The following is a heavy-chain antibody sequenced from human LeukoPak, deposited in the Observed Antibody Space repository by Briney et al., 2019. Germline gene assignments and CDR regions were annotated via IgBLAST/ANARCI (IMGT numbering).Heavy chain of an antibody. CDR3: AKDDVTMVRGVMGY. CDR1: GFTFGDYA. Sequence: GGSLRLSCTTSGFTFGDYAMSWVRQAPGKGLEWVSAISGSGGSTYYADSVKGRFTISRDNSKNTLYLQMNSLRAEDTAVYYCAKDDVTMVRGVMGYWGQGTLVTVSS. V-gene: IGHV3-23*01. CDR2: ISGSGGST. D-gene: IGHD3-10*01. J-gene: IGHJ4*02.